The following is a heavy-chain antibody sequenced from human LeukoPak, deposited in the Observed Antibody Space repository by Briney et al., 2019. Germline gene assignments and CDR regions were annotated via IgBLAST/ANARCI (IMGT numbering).Heavy chain of an antibody. CDR2: IYYSGST. CDR3: ARHRGYCSSTSCSYNWFDP. D-gene: IGHD2-2*03. V-gene: IGHV4-31*03. J-gene: IGHJ5*02. Sequence: SETLSLTCTVSGDSISSGGYYWNWIRQHPGKGLEWIGFIYYSGSTYHNPSLKSRVSISVDTSKNRFSLKLSSVTAADTAVYYCARHRGYCSSTSCSYNWFDPWGQGTLVTVSS. CDR1: GDSISSGGYY.